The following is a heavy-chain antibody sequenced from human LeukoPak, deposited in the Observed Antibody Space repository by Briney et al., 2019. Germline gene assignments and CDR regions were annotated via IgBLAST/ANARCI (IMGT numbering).Heavy chain of an antibody. Sequence: GRSLRLSCATSGVIFDDYAMHWVRQAPGKGLEWVSGISWNSGSIGYADSVKGRFTISRDNAKNSLYLQMNSLRAEDMALYYCAKACGGTCSDAFDIWGQGTMVTLSS. CDR1: GVIFDDYA. CDR2: ISWNSGSI. CDR3: AKACGGTCSDAFDI. D-gene: IGHD2-15*01. J-gene: IGHJ3*02. V-gene: IGHV3-9*03.